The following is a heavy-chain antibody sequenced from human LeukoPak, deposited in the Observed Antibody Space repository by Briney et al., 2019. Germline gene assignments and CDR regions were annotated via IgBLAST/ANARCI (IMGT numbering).Heavy chain of an antibody. Sequence: ASVNVSCKVSGYTLTELSMHWVRQAPGKGLEWMGGFDPEDGETIYAQKFQGRVTMTEDTSTDTAYMELSSLRSEDTAVYYCATDLGCSSTSCSDYWGQETLVTVSS. D-gene: IGHD2-2*01. CDR1: GYTLTELS. CDR3: ATDLGCSSTSCSDY. CDR2: FDPEDGET. V-gene: IGHV1-24*01. J-gene: IGHJ4*02.